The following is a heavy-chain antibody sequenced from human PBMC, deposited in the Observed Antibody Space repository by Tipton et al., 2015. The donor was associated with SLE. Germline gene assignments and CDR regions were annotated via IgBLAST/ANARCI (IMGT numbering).Heavy chain of an antibody. CDR1: GFTFSLYN. CDR3: ARGRAGSWRDAFDI. V-gene: IGHV3-21*04. D-gene: IGHD6-13*01. CDR2: ISSSGSYP. Sequence: SLRLSCAASGFTFSLYNMNWVRQAPGKGLEWVSSISSSGSYPYYEDSVKGRFTISRDSAKNSLSVQMNSLRPEDTAVYYCARGRAGSWRDAFDIWGQGTLVTVSS. J-gene: IGHJ3*02.